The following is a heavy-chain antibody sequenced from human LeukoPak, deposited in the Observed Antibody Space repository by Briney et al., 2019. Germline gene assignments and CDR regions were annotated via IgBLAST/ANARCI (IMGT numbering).Heavy chain of an antibody. J-gene: IGHJ5*02. CDR2: FSGGGGTTT. Sequence: GGSLRLSCATSGFTFSNYAMSWVRQAPGKGLEWVSGFSGGGGTTTYYADSVKGRFTISRDYAKNTLHLQMNSLRAEDTALYYCVEGRGKAVNWFDPWGQGTRVTVSS. CDR3: VEGRGKAVNWFDP. D-gene: IGHD3-10*01. V-gene: IGHV3-23*01. CDR1: GFTFSNYA.